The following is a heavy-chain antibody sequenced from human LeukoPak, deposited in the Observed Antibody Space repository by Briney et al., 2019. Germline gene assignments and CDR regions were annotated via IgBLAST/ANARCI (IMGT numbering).Heavy chain of an antibody. CDR2: IKQDEIEK. CDR3: ARGYCSGSSCYSGFYFDY. J-gene: IGHJ4*02. V-gene: IGHV3-7*01. CDR1: GFTFSRYW. D-gene: IGHD2-15*01. Sequence: AGGSLRLSCAASGFTFSRYWMSWVRQAPGKGLEWVANIKQDEIEKYFVDSVKGRFTLSRENAKNSLYLQMNSLRAEDTAVYYCARGYCSGSSCYSGFYFDYWGQGALVTVSS.